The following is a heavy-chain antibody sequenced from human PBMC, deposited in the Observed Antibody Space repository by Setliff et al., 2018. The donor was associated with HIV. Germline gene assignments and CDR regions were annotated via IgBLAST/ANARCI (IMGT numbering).Heavy chain of an antibody. Sequence: PGGSLRLSCAASGFTFSSYAMAWIRQPPGKGLEWIGTISYTGSTYYNPSLKSRVTISVDTSKNQFSLKLSSVTAADTAVYYCAGQIAVAGLLDYWGQGTLVTVSS. CDR1: GFTFSSYA. D-gene: IGHD6-19*01. J-gene: IGHJ4*02. CDR3: AGQIAVAGLLDY. CDR2: ISYTGST. V-gene: IGHV4-39*01.